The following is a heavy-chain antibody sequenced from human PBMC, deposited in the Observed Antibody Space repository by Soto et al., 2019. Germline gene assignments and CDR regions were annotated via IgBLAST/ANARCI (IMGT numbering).Heavy chain of an antibody. CDR3: AKGPGGWPRQSDAFDI. D-gene: IGHD6-19*01. J-gene: IGHJ3*02. CDR2: ISGSGGST. CDR1: GFTFSRYT. V-gene: IGHV3-23*01. Sequence: GGSLTRSSATTGFTFSRYTMSWVRQAPGKGLEWVSAISGSGGSTYYADSVKGRFTISRDNSKNTLYLQMNSLRAEDTAVYYCAKGPGGWPRQSDAFDIWGQGTVVTVSS.